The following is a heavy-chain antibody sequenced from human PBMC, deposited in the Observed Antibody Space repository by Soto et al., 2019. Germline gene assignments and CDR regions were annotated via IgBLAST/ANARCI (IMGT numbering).Heavy chain of an antibody. CDR3: AKAFRGTMSTNYYYYAMDV. CDR2: IKQDGSEK. J-gene: IGHJ6*02. CDR1: GFTFSSYW. Sequence: GGSLRLSCAASGFTFSSYWMSWVRQAPGKGLEWVANIKQDGSEKYYVDSVKGRFTISRDNAKNTLYLQMNSLRAEDTAVYYCAKAFRGTMSTNYYYYAMDVWGQGTTVTVSS. V-gene: IGHV3-7*05. D-gene: IGHD3-10*01.